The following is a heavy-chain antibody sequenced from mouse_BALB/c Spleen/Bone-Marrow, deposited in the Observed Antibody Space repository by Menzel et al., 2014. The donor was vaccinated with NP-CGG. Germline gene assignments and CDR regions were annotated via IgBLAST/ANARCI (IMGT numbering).Heavy chain of an antibody. CDR3: ARRDYAMDY. J-gene: IGHJ4*01. CDR2: INPYNDGT. V-gene: IGHV1-14*01. CDR1: GNTFTSYV. Sequence: EVQLQQSEPELEKPGASGKMSCKASGNTFTSYVMHWVRQRPGQGLEWMEYINPYNDGTKYNEKFKGKATLTSDKSSSTAYMELSSLTSEDSAVYYCARRDYAMDYWGQGTSVTVSS.